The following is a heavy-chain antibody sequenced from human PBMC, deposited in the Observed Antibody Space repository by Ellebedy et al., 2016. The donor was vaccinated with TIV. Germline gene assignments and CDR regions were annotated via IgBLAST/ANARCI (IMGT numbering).Heavy chain of an antibody. J-gene: IGHJ3*02. D-gene: IGHD6-19*01. CDR2: ISSSSSYI. Sequence: GESLKISXAASGFTFSSYSMNWVRQAPGKGLEWVSSISSSSSYIYYADSVKGRFTISRDNSKNTLYLQMNSLRAEDTAAYYCARGSSSGWYGGDAFDIWGQGTMVTVSS. V-gene: IGHV3-21*04. CDR1: GFTFSSYS. CDR3: ARGSSSGWYGGDAFDI.